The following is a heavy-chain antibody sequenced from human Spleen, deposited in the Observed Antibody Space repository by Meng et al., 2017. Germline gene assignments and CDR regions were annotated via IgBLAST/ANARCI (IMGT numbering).Heavy chain of an antibody. CDR3: VRDENISLGKLFGDY. CDR2: INPNSGDT. J-gene: IGHJ4*02. V-gene: IGHV1-2*06. Sequence: EQLVASGAEVKEPGASLRVSCKPSGYSFTDYYIHWVRQAPGQGLEWLGHINPNSGDTLYAQKFQGRVSMTGDTSISTAYVELSSLRSDDTAVYYCVRDENISLGKLFGDYWGQGTMVTVFS. CDR1: GYSFTDYY. D-gene: IGHD2-21*01.